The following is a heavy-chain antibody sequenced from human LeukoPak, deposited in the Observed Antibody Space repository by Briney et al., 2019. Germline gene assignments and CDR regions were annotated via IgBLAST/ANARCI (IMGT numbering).Heavy chain of an antibody. J-gene: IGHJ6*02. CDR2: IRYDGSNK. CDR1: GFTFSSYG. CDR3: AKDLDGDYYCGMDV. V-gene: IGHV3-30*02. Sequence: PGGSLRLSCAASGFTFSSYGMHWVRQAPGKGLEWVAFIRYDGSNKYYADSVKGRFTISRDNSKNTLYLQMNSLRAEDTAVYYCAKDLDGDYYCGMDVWGQGTTVTVSS. D-gene: IGHD4-17*01.